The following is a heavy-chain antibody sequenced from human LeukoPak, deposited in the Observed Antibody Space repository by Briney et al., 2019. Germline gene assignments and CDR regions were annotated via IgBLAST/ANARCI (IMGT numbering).Heavy chain of an antibody. CDR1: GFTFSSYV. D-gene: IGHD4-11*01. V-gene: IGHV3-30*03. CDR2: LSYDGSNK. Sequence: GGSLRLSCAASGFTFSSYVMHWVRQAPGKGLEWVAVLSYDGSNKYYADSVKGRFTISRDNSKNTLYLQMNSLRVEDTAVYYCAGARQFRKYYYYYMDVWGKGTTVTISS. CDR3: AGARQFRKYYYYYMDV. J-gene: IGHJ6*03.